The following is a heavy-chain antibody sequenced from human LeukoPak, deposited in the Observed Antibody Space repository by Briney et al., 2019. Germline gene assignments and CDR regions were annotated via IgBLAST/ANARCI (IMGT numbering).Heavy chain of an antibody. CDR1: GFTFSDYY. J-gene: IGHJ3*02. CDR3: ARDPAAAGYDAFDI. D-gene: IGHD6-13*01. CDR2: ISSSGSTI. V-gene: IGHV3-11*04. Sequence: GSLRLSCAASGFTFSDYYMSWIRQAPGKGLEWVSYISSSGSTIYYADSVKGRFTISRDNAKNSLYLQMNSLRAEDTAVYYCARDPAAAGYDAFDIWGQGTMVTVSS.